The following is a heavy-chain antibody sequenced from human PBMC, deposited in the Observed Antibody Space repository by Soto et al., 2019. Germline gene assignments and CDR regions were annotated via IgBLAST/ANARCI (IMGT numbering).Heavy chain of an antibody. CDR3: ARGTYYYDSSGYGPTNWFDP. CDR1: GGSISNVGYY. CDR2: IYYTGDT. D-gene: IGHD3-22*01. V-gene: IGHV4-31*03. J-gene: IGHJ5*02. Sequence: LSLTCTVSGGSISNVGYYCSWIRQHPGKGLEWIGYIYYTGDTYYNPSLKSRVTISLDTSNNQFSLKLSSVTAADTAVYYCARGTYYYDSSGYGPTNWFDPWGQGALVTVSS.